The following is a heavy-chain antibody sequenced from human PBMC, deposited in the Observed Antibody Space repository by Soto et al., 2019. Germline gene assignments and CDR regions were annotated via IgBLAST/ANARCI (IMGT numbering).Heavy chain of an antibody. CDR1: GFTFSRSS. CDR2: ITGGGTTI. Sequence: GGSLRLSCTDSGFTFSRSSMNWVRQAPGKGLEWVSYITGGGTTIYYADSVKGRFTISRDNAKNSLYLQMNSLRAEDTAVYYCARGLAVADSRGFHPWGQGTLVTVSS. J-gene: IGHJ5*02. D-gene: IGHD6-19*01. V-gene: IGHV3-48*01. CDR3: ARGLAVADSRGFHP.